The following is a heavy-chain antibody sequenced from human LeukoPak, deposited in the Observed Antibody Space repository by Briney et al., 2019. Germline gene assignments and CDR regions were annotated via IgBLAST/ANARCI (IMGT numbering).Heavy chain of an antibody. CDR1: GGSISSYY. D-gene: IGHD3-22*01. CDR3: ARSPSGDYYDSSGNAFDI. J-gene: IGHJ3*02. CDR2: IYYSGST. Sequence: SETLSLTCTVSGGSISSYYWSWIRQPPGKGLEWIGYIYYSGSTNYNPSLKSRVTISVDTSKNQFSLKLSSVTAADTAVYYCARSPSGDYYDSSGNAFDIWGQGTMVTVSS. V-gene: IGHV4-59*01.